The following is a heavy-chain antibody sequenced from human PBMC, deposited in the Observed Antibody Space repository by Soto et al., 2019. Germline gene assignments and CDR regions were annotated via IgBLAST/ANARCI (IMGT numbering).Heavy chain of an antibody. Sequence: LRLSCAASGFTFSDYYMSWIRQAPGKGLEWVSYISSSSSYTNYADSVKGRFTISRDNAKNSLYLQMNSLRAEDTAVYYCARGNYGSDSADYWGQGTLVTVSS. D-gene: IGHD4-17*01. V-gene: IGHV3-11*06. CDR1: GFTFSDYY. J-gene: IGHJ4*02. CDR2: ISSSSSYT. CDR3: ARGNYGSDSADY.